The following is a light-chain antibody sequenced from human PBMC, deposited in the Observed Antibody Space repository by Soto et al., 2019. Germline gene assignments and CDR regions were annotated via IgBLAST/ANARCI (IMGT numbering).Light chain of an antibody. J-gene: IGLJ6*01. CDR1: MRDVGGYNF. V-gene: IGLV2-11*01. Sequence: QSVLTQPASVSGSPGQSITISCAGTMRDVGGYNFVSWYQQHPGNAPKLMIYDVSERPSGVPDRFSGSKSGNTASLTISGLQAEDEADYYCCSYAGSYSYVFGSGTKPTVL. CDR3: CSYAGSYSYV. CDR2: DVS.